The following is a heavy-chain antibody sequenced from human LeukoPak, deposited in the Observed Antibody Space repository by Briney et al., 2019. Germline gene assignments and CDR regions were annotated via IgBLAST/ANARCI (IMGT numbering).Heavy chain of an antibody. CDR3: ARHVLLWFGELLYTYYYMDV. CDR2: INHSGST. D-gene: IGHD3-10*01. J-gene: IGHJ6*03. CDR1: GGSFSGYY. Sequence: PSEALSLTCAVYGGSFSGYYWSWIRQPPGKGLEWIGEINHSGSTNYNPSLKSRVTISVDTPKNQFSLKLSSVTAADTAVYYCARHVLLWFGELLYTYYYMDVWGKGTTVTISS. V-gene: IGHV4-34*01.